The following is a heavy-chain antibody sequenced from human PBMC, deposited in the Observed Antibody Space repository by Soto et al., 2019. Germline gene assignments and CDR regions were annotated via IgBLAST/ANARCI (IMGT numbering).Heavy chain of an antibody. V-gene: IGHV1-69*05. CDR3: XXXXXXYRPLDY. Sequence: QVQLVQSGAEVKKPGSSVKVSCKASGGTFSSYAISWVRQAPGQGLEWMGGIIPIFGTANYAQKFQGRVXXXXXESXXXPYXXXXXXXXXDTAXYYXXXXXXXYRPLDYWGQGTLVTVSS. J-gene: IGHJ4*02. CDR2: IIPIFGTA. D-gene: IGHD4-4*01. CDR1: GGTFSSYA.